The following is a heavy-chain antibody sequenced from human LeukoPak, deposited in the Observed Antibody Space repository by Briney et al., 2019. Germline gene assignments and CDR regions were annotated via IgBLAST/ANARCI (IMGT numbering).Heavy chain of an antibody. D-gene: IGHD6-19*01. Sequence: ASVKVSCKASGYTFTGYYMHWVRQAPGQGLEWMGWINPNSGGTNYAQKFQGRVTMTRDTSISTAYMELSRLRSDDTAVYYCARVRSGWIRSYYFDYWGQGTLVTVSS. CDR2: INPNSGGT. J-gene: IGHJ4*02. CDR1: GYTFTGYY. CDR3: ARVRSGWIRSYYFDY. V-gene: IGHV1-2*02.